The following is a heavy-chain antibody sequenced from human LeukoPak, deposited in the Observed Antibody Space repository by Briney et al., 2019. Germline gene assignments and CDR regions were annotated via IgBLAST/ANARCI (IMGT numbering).Heavy chain of an antibody. Sequence: SETLSLTCTVSGGSVSSGGFHWSWIRQPPGKGLEWIGYIYHIGTTDYNPSLKSRVTISLDRSKNQVSLRLTSATAADTAVYYCARGDSGWYLGLGFDYWGQGTLVTVSS. D-gene: IGHD6-19*01. V-gene: IGHV4-30-2*01. J-gene: IGHJ4*02. CDR3: ARGDSGWYLGLGFDY. CDR1: GGSVSSGGFH. CDR2: IYHIGTT.